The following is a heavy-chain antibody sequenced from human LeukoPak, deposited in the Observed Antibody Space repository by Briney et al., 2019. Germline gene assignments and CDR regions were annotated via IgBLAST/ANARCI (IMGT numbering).Heavy chain of an antibody. D-gene: IGHD1-26*01. Sequence: PGRSLRLSCEASRFKFSSYGMHWVRQAPGKGLEWVAVISYDGSNKYYGDSVRGRFSISRDNSRNTLYLQMDSLRPEDTAVYYCTREGDFDYWGQGTLVTVSS. J-gene: IGHJ4*02. CDR3: TREGDFDY. CDR1: RFKFSSYG. V-gene: IGHV3-30*03. CDR2: ISYDGSNK.